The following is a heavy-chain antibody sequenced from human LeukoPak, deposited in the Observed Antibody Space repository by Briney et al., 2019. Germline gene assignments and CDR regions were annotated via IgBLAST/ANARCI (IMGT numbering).Heavy chain of an antibody. V-gene: IGHV4-4*07. CDR3: ARETSQKGAHYMDV. CDR1: GGSISSYY. J-gene: IGHJ6*03. CDR2: IYTSGST. D-gene: IGHD3-16*01. Sequence: NASETLSLTCTVSGGSISSYYWSWIRQPAGKGLEWIGRIYTSGSTNYNPSLKSRVTISVDTSKNQFSLKLSSVTAADTAVYYCARETSQKGAHYMDVWGKGTTVTISS.